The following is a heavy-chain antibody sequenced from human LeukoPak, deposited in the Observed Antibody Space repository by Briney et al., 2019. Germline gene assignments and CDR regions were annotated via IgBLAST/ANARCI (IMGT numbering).Heavy chain of an antibody. Sequence: SETLSLTCAVYGGSFSGYYWSWIRQPAGKGLEWIGRIYTTGIPKYNPSLTSRVTMSVDTSKNQFSLKLSSVTAADTAVYYCAGIVGYYYYYYYMDVWGKGTTVTVSS. CDR3: AGIVGYYYYYYYMDV. D-gene: IGHD1-26*01. CDR2: IYTTGIP. V-gene: IGHV4-59*10. J-gene: IGHJ6*03. CDR1: GGSFSGYY.